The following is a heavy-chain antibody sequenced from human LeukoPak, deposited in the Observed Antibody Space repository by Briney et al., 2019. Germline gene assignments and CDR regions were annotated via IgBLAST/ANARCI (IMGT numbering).Heavy chain of an antibody. D-gene: IGHD6-13*01. CDR3: ARPPGIAAAGLFDY. CDR1: GYTFTGYY. J-gene: IGHJ4*02. V-gene: IGHV1-2*02. Sequence: ASVKVSCKASGYTFTGYYMHWVRQAPGQGLEWMGWINPNSGGTNYAQKFQGRVTTTRDTSISTAYMELSRLRSDDTAVYYCARPPGIAAAGLFDYWGQGTLVTVSS. CDR2: INPNSGGT.